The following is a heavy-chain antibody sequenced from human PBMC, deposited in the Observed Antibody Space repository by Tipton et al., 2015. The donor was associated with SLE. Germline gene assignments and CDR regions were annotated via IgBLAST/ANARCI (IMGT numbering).Heavy chain of an antibody. CDR1: GGSISSSSFY. CDR2: FYYSGTT. J-gene: IGHJ5*02. CDR3: ARDSSGMGYYWLDP. V-gene: IGHV4-39*07. Sequence: TLSLTCTVSGGSISSSSFYWGWIRQPPGKGLEWIGSFYYSGTTNYNPSLKSRVTISINTSKNQFSLKLSSVTAADTAVYYCARDSSGMGYYWLDPWGQGTLVTVSS. D-gene: IGHD3-10*01.